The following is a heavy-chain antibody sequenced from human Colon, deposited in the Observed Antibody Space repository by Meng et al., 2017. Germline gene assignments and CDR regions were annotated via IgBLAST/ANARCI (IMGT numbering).Heavy chain of an antibody. CDR1: GYSFTNYW. CDR2: IYPADSDT. V-gene: IGHV5-51*01. Sequence: GESLIISCKASGYSFTNYWIGWVRQMPGRGLEWMGLIYPADSDTRYSSSFQGQVTISADKSISTAYLQWSSLKASDTAIYYCARGYSGSYHTPIDYWGQGTLVTVSS. D-gene: IGHD1-26*01. CDR3: ARGYSGSYHTPIDY. J-gene: IGHJ4*02.